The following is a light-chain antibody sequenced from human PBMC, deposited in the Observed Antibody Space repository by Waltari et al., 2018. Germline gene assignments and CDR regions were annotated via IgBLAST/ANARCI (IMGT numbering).Light chain of an antibody. J-gene: IGLJ2*01. CDR1: SVPNKF. Sequence: SYELRQPPSVSVSPGQVATITCTGDSVPNKFVYWYQQKSGRTPVLVIYDGAEGPSGIPERVSGSRSWRGATLTITGVQVEDEADYYCYSTDYTGTQPVFGGGTKLIVL. V-gene: IGLV3-10*01. CDR3: YSTDYTGTQPV. CDR2: DGA.